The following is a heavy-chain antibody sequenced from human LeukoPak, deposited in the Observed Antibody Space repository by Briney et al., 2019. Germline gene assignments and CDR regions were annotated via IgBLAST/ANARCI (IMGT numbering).Heavy chain of an antibody. J-gene: IGHJ4*02. D-gene: IGHD3-9*01. CDR1: VYTFTSYD. V-gene: IGHV1-8*01. Sequence: ASVKVSCKASVYTFTSYDINWVRQATGQGLEWMGWRNPNSGNTGYAQKFQGRVTMTRNTSISTAHMELSSLRSEDTAVYYCATAPSRLRYFDWLLYGGGDYWGQGTLVTVSS. CDR2: RNPNSGNT. CDR3: ATAPSRLRYFDWLLYGGGDY.